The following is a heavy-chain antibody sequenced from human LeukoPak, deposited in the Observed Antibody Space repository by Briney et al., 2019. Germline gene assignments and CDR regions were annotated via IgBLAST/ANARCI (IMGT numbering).Heavy chain of an antibody. CDR2: IYYSGST. CDR1: GGSISRYY. V-gene: IGHV4-59*01. CDR3: ARDQLYFDSSGYYRTDAFDI. Sequence: SETLSLTCTVSGGSISRYYWSWIRQSPGKGLEWIGYIYYSGSTSYNPSLKSRVIISVDTYKNQFSLRLNSLTAADTAVYYCARDQLYFDSSGYYRTDAFDIWGQGTMVIVSS. J-gene: IGHJ3*02. D-gene: IGHD3-22*01.